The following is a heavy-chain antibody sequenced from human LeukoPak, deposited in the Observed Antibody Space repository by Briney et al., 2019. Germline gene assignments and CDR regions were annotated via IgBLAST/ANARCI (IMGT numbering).Heavy chain of an antibody. CDR2: ISAYNGDT. V-gene: IGHV1-18*01. CDR1: DYTFSTYR. J-gene: IGHJ4*02. CDR3: ARTRIGGTLDY. D-gene: IGHD1-26*01. Sequence: ASVKVSCKASDYTFSTYRITWVRQAPGQGLEWMGWISAYNGDTNYAQKLQGRVTMTTDTSTNTAYMELRSLRSDDTAVYYCARTRIGGTLDYWGQGTLVTVSS.